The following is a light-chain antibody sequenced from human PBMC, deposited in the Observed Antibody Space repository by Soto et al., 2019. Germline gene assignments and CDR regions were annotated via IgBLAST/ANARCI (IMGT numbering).Light chain of an antibody. Sequence: QSALTQPASVSGSPGQSITISCTGTSSDVGGSNYVSWYQQRPGKAPKLIIYEVSTRPSGVSNRFSGSKSRNTASLTISGLQAEDEADYYCNSYPRKSTGLFATGTKVTVL. CDR3: NSYPRKSTGL. CDR1: SSDVGGSNY. V-gene: IGLV2-14*01. J-gene: IGLJ1*01. CDR2: EVS.